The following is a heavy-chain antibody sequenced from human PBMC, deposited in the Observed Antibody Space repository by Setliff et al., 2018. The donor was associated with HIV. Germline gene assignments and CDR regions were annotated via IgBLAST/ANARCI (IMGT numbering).Heavy chain of an antibody. CDR1: GYTFTTYD. J-gene: IGHJ3*02. CDR2: MNPNSGNT. Sequence: ASVKVSCKASGYTFTTYDINWVRQAAGQGLERMGWMNPNSGNTGYAQRFQGRLTMTRNTSISTAYMELNSLMSEDTAVYFCAIRREVVVATTRRGLDIWGQGTMVTVSS. CDR3: AIRREVVVATTRRGLDI. V-gene: IGHV1-8*02. D-gene: IGHD2-15*01.